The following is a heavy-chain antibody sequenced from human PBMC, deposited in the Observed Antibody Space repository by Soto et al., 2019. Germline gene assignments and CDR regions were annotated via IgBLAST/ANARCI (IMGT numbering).Heavy chain of an antibody. CDR2: ISSSGSTI. CDR1: GFTFSDYY. Sequence: QVQLVESGGGLVKPGGSLRLSCAASGFTFSDYYMSWIRQAPGKGLEWVSYISSSGSTIYYADSVKGRFTISRDNAKNSLYLHMNSLRAEDTAVYYCARDPITVTTTYYYYYGMDVWGQGTTVTVSS. D-gene: IGHD4-17*01. J-gene: IGHJ6*02. V-gene: IGHV3-11*01. CDR3: ARDPITVTTTYYYYYGMDV.